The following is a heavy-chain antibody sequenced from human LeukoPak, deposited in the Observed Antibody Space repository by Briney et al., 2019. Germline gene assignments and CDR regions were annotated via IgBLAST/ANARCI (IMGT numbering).Heavy chain of an antibody. J-gene: IGHJ4*02. CDR2: ISAGGGT. CDR1: GFTFSTYA. D-gene: IGHD6-19*01. Sequence: GGSLRLSCGASGFTFSTYAMTWVRQAPGKGLEWVSSISAGGGTSNADSVKGRFTISRDNSKNTLYLQMNSLKTEDTAVYYCVSARPDSSGYYYFDFWGQGTLVTVSS. V-gene: IGHV3-23*01. CDR3: VSARPDSSGYYYFDF.